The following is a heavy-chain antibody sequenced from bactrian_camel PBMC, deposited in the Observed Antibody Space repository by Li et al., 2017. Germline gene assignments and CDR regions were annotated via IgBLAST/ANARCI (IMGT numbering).Heavy chain of an antibody. J-gene: IGHJ4*01. CDR1: GFTFSTYW. CDR2: INVVGDTT. D-gene: IGHD5*01. CDR3: AADSPAFVDYGPGTLEEIRFTY. V-gene: IGHV3S1*01. Sequence: HVQLVESGGGLVQPGGSLRLSCAASGFTFSTYWMYWVRQTPGKGLEWLSSINVVGDTTYNAESVKGRFTLSQDNAKNTVFLQMSSLKPEDTAMYFCAADSPAFVDYGPGTLEEIRFTYWGQGTQVTVS.